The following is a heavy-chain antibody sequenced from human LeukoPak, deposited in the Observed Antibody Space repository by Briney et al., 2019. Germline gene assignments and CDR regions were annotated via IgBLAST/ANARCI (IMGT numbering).Heavy chain of an antibody. J-gene: IGHJ4*02. CDR2: IRSKAYGGTT. CDR1: GFTFGDYA. CDR3: TRDTHNWNYELDY. V-gene: IGHV3-49*03. D-gene: IGHD1-7*01. Sequence: GSLRLSCTASGFTFGDYAMSWFRQAPGKGLEWVGFIRSKAYGGTTEYAASVKGRFTISRDDSKSIAYLQMNSLKTEDTAVYYCTRDTHNWNYELDYWGQGTLVTVSS.